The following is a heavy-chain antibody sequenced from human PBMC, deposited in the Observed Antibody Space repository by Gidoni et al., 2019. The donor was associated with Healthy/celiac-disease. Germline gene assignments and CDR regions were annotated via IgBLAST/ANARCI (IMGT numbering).Heavy chain of an antibody. V-gene: IGHV3-48*02. CDR1: GFTFSSYR. CDR2: ISSSSSTI. J-gene: IGHJ3*02. Sequence: EVQLVESGGGLVQPGGSLRLSCAASGFTFSSYRMNWVRQAPGKGLEWVSYISSSSSTIYYADSVKGRFTISRDNAKNSLYLQMNSLRDEDTAVYYCARAFNYDILTGAADAFDIWGQGTMVTVSS. D-gene: IGHD3-9*01. CDR3: ARAFNYDILTGAADAFDI.